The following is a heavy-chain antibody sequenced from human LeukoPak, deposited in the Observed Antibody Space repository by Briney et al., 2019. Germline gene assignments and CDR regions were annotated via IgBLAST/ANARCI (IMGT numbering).Heavy chain of an antibody. CDR1: GGSFSGYY. CDR3: ARGTPHYYGSGTYYIGRFDP. D-gene: IGHD3-10*01. Sequence: SETLSLTCGVYGGSFSGYYWSWIRQPPGKGLEWIGEINHSGSTNYNPSLKSRVTILLDTSKNQFSLKLSSVTAADTAVYYCARGTPHYYGSGTYYIGRFDPWGQGTLVTVSS. CDR2: INHSGST. J-gene: IGHJ5*02. V-gene: IGHV4-34*01.